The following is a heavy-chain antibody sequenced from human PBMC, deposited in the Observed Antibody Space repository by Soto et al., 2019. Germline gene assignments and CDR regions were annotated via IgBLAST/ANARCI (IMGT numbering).Heavy chain of an antibody. CDR2: IFYDGSRK. D-gene: IGHD2-15*01. Sequence: VQLVESGGGVVPPGRSLELSCAASGFTFSRYGMHWVRQAPGKGLEWVAVIFYDGSRKEYAASLKGRFTISRDNSKNMLYLEMNSLRSEDKAMFYCVREESAQDGNWFDSWGQGTLVTVSS. CDR3: VREESAQDGNWFDS. V-gene: IGHV3-33*01. J-gene: IGHJ5*01. CDR1: GFTFSRYG.